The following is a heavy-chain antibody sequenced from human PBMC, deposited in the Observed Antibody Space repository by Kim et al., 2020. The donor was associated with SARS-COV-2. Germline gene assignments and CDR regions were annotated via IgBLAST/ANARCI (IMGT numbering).Heavy chain of an antibody. CDR1: GYSFTSYW. V-gene: IGHV5-10-1*01. Sequence: GESLKISCKGSGYSFTSYWIRWVRQMPGKGLEWMGRIDPSDSYTNYSPSFQGHVTISADKSISTAYLQWSSLKASDTAMYYCVRHSSGWYWDDYWGQGTLVTVSS. CDR2: IDPSDSYT. D-gene: IGHD6-19*01. J-gene: IGHJ4*02. CDR3: VRHSSGWYWDDY.